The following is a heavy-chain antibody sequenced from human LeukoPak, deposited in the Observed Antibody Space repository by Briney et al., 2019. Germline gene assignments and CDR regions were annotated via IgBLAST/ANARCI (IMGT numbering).Heavy chain of an antibody. Sequence: ASVNVSCKASGYTFTSYDINWERQATGHGLEWMGWMNPNSGNTGYAQKFQGRVTMTRSTSISTAYMELSSLRPEDTAVYYCVRCAVGCYYNYGIDAWGQGTTVTVSS. CDR1: GYTFTSYD. J-gene: IGHJ6*02. CDR2: MNPNSGNT. V-gene: IGHV1-8*01. CDR3: VRCAVGCYYNYGIDA. D-gene: IGHD3-10*01.